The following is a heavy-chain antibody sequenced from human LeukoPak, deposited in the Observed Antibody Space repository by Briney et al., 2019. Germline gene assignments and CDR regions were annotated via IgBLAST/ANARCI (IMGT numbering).Heavy chain of an antibody. D-gene: IGHD3-10*01. J-gene: IGHJ4*02. CDR2: INAGNGNT. Sequence: ASVKVSCKASGYTFTSYAMHWVRQAPGQRLEWMGWINAGNGNTKYSQEFQGRVTITRDTSASTAYMELSSLRSEDMAVYYCARDSYGSGSYNSNFDYWGQGTLVTVSS. CDR3: ARDSYGSGSYNSNFDY. V-gene: IGHV1-3*03. CDR1: GYTFTSYA.